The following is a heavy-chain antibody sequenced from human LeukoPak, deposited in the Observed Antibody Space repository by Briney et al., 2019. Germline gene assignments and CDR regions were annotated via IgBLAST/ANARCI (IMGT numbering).Heavy chain of an antibody. J-gene: IGHJ4*02. D-gene: IGHD5-18*01. V-gene: IGHV4-30-2*01. CDR2: IYHSGST. CDR1: GGSISSGGYS. CDR3: ARETDTAIDY. Sequence: PSQTLSLTCADSGGSISSGGYSWSWIRQPPGKGLEWIGYIYHSGSTYYNPSLKSRVTMSVDRSKNQFSLKLSSETAADTAVYYCARETDTAIDYWGQGTLVTVSS.